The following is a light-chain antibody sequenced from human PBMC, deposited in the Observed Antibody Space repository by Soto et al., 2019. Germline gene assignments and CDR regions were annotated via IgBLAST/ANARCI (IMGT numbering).Light chain of an antibody. V-gene: IGKV3-20*01. J-gene: IGKJ1*01. CDR3: QEYGSSLSWT. Sequence: EIVLTQSPGTLSLSPGERATLSCRASQSVSSSYLAWYQQKPGQAPRLLIYGASSRATGIPDRFSGSGSGTDFTLAISILEPEDFAVSYCQEYGSSLSWTFGQGPRWKSN. CDR2: GAS. CDR1: QSVSSSY.